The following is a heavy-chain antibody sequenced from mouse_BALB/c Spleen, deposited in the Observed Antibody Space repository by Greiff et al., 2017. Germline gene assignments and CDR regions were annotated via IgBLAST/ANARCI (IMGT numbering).Heavy chain of an antibody. CDR3: ARDYGYYFDY. V-gene: IGHV14-3*02. CDR1: GFNIKDTY. D-gene: IGHD1-2*01. CDR2: IDPANGNT. J-gene: IGHJ2*01. Sequence: EVKLVESGAELVKPGASVKLSCTASGFNIKDTYMHWVKQRPEQGLEWIGRIDPANGNTKYDPKFQGKATITADTSSNTAYLQLSSLTSEDTAVYYCARDYGYYFDYWGQGTTLTVSS.